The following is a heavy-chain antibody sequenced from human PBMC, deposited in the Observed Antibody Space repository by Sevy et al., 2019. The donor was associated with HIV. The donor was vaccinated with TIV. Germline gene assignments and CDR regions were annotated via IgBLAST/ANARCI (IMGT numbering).Heavy chain of an antibody. D-gene: IGHD2-15*01. V-gene: IGHV3-33*01. CDR2: IWYDGSNK. CDR1: GFTFSDYG. CDR3: VRGVIGANIDF. Sequence: GGSLRLSCVASGFTFSDYGMHWVRQAPSKGLEWVAIIWYDGSNKDYADSVKGRFTISRDNSKNTLYLKMNSLRADDTAVFYCVRGVIGANIDFWGQGTLVTVSS. J-gene: IGHJ4*02.